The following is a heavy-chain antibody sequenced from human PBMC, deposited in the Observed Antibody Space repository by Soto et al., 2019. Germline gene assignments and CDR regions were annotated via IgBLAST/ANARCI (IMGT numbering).Heavy chain of an antibody. CDR1: GFTFSSYA. D-gene: IGHD2-2*01. Sequence: GGSLRLSCAASGFTFSSYAMHWVRQAPGKGLEWVAVISYDGSNKYYADSVKGRFTISRDNSKNTLYLQMNSLRAEDTAVYYCARDRVRVVPAAIATYYSYYGMDVWGQGTTVTVSS. V-gene: IGHV3-30-3*01. CDR3: ARDRVRVVPAAIATYYSYYGMDV. J-gene: IGHJ6*02. CDR2: ISYDGSNK.